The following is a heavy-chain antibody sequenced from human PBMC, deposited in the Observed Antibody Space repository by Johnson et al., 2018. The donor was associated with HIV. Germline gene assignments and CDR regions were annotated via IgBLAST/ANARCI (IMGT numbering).Heavy chain of an antibody. CDR3: AKDWDVVVTADDAFDI. CDR2: LRYDGSNK. CDR1: GFNFSSYA. V-gene: IGHV3-30*02. J-gene: IGHJ3*02. Sequence: VQLMESGGGLVQPGGSLRLSCAASGFNFSSYAMHWVRQAPGKGLEWVAVLRYDGSNKYYADSVKGRFTISRDNSKNTLYLQMNSLRAEDTAVYYCAKDWDVVVTADDAFDIWGQGTMVTVSS. D-gene: IGHD2-21*02.